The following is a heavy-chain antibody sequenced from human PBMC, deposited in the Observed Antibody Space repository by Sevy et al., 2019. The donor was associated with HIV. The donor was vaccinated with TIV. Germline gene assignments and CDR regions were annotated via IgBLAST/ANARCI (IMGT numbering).Heavy chain of an antibody. Sequence: GGSLRLSCAASGFTFSSYAMHWVRQAPGKGLEWVAVISYDGSNKYYADSVKGRFTISRDNSKNTLYLQMNSLGAEDTAVYYCARDRAGLYMGGAFDIWGQGTMVTVSS. V-gene: IGHV3-30-3*01. J-gene: IGHJ3*02. D-gene: IGHD3-16*01. CDR1: GFTFSSYA. CDR3: ARDRAGLYMGGAFDI. CDR2: ISYDGSNK.